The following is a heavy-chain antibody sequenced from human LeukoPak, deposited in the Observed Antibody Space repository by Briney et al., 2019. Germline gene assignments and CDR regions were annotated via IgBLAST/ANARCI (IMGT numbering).Heavy chain of an antibody. D-gene: IGHD3-22*01. Sequence: SETLSLTCTVSGYSISSGYYWGWIRQPPGKGLEWIGSIYHSGSTYYNPSLKSRVTISVDTSKNQFSLKLSSVTAADTAVYYCARARYYYDSSGYSYWGQGTLVTVSS. CDR1: GYSISSGYY. CDR2: IYHSGST. CDR3: ARARYYYDSSGYSY. J-gene: IGHJ4*02. V-gene: IGHV4-38-2*02.